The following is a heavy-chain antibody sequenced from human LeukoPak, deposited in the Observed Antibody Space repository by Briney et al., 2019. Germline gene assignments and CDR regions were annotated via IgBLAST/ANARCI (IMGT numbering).Heavy chain of an antibody. CDR3: ASGSSGYSFDY. D-gene: IGHD3-22*01. CDR2: MNPNSGNT. J-gene: IGHJ4*02. CDR1: GGTFSSYD. Sequence: GASVKVSCKASGGTFSSYDINWVRQATGQGLEWMGWMNPNSGNTGYAQKFQGRATMTRNTSISTAYTELSSLRSEDTAVYYCASGSSGYSFDYWGQGTLVTVSS. V-gene: IGHV1-8*02.